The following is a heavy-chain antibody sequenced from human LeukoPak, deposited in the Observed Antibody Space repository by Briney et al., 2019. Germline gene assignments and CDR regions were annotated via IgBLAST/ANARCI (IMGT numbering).Heavy chain of an antibody. CDR2: IYYSGST. Sequence: PGGSLRLSCAASGFTFSDYYWSLIRQPPGKGLEWIVYIYYSGSTNYNPSLKSRVTISVDTSKNQFSLKLSSVTAADTAVHYCARDDYGSGYYYYGMDVWGQGTTVTVSS. V-gene: IGHV4-59*01. J-gene: IGHJ6*02. D-gene: IGHD4-17*01. CDR3: ARDDYGSGYYYYGMDV. CDR1: GFTFSDYY.